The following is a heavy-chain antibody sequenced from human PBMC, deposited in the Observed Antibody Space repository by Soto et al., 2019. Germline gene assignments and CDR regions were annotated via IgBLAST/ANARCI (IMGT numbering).Heavy chain of an antibody. CDR3: AHPGGYGVFDAYDI. D-gene: IGHD4-17*01. Sequence: PGESLRLSCAASGFSFTTCAMSWVRHAPGKGLEWVSTISAGGGTTYYADSVKGRFTISRDNSMNALYLQIHSLRVEDTAVYYCAHPGGYGVFDAYDIWGQGTMVTVSS. CDR2: ISAGGGTT. CDR1: GFSFTTCA. J-gene: IGHJ3*02. V-gene: IGHV3-23*01.